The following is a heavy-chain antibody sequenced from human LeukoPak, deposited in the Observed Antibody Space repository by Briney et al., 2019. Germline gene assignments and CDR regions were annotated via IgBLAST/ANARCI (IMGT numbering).Heavy chain of an antibody. CDR1: GGSVSGGSCY. CDR3: ARYVVVAAYFDY. J-gene: IGHJ4*02. CDR2: IYYSGST. Sequence: SETLSLTCTVSGGSVSGGSCYWSWIRQPPGKGLEWIGYIYYSGSTNYNPSLKSRVTISVDTSKNQFSLKLSSVTAADTAVYYCARYVVVAAYFDYWGQGTLVTVSS. D-gene: IGHD2-15*01. V-gene: IGHV4-61*01.